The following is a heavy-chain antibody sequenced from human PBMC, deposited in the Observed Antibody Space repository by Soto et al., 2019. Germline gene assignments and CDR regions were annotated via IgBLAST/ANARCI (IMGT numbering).Heavy chain of an antibody. CDR2: ISGSGGST. D-gene: IGHD3-3*01. V-gene: IGHV3-23*01. CDR3: ASHYDFWSGYYPFDY. J-gene: IGHJ4*02. CDR1: RCVVISWA. Sequence: PGVSQSHSVSEARCVVISWAVSSNRQAPGKGLEWVSAISGSGGSTYYADSVKGRFTISRDNSKNTLYLQMNSLRAEDTAVYYCASHYDFWSGYYPFDYWGQGTLVTVSS.